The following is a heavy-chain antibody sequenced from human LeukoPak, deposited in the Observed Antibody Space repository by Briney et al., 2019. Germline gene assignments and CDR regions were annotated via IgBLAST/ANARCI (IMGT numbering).Heavy chain of an antibody. Sequence: SETLSLTCTVSGGSISSYYWCWIRQPPGKGLEWIGYIYYSGSTNYNPSLKSRVTISVDTSKNQFSLKLSSVTAADTAVYYCAIQGMVRGVTPALDIWGQGTMVTVSS. CDR2: IYYSGST. J-gene: IGHJ3*02. V-gene: IGHV4-59*01. D-gene: IGHD3-10*01. CDR3: AIQGMVRGVTPALDI. CDR1: GGSISSYY.